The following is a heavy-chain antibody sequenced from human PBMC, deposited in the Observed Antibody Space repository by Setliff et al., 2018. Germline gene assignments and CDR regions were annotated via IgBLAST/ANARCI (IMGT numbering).Heavy chain of an antibody. CDR3: ARSSPRTFDY. D-gene: IGHD6-6*01. CDR1: GFTFSNHW. V-gene: IGHV3-7*01. CDR2: INQDGSEK. Sequence: GGSLRLSCAASGFTFSNHWMTWVRQAPGKGLEWVANINQDGSEKYYVDSVKGRFTISRDNAKNSLYLQVNSLRAEDTAIYYCARSSPRTFDYWGQGTPVTVSS. J-gene: IGHJ4*02.